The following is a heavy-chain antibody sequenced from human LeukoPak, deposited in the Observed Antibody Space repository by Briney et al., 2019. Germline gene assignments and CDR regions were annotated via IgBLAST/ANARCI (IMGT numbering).Heavy chain of an antibody. CDR3: ARKVEGYYDSSGYYGNDY. V-gene: IGHV3-7*01. J-gene: IGHJ4*02. CDR1: GSTFTTYW. D-gene: IGHD3-22*01. Sequence: GGSLRLSCAAPGSTFTTYWMSWVRQAPGKGLEWVANINQDGSEKYFVDSVKGRFTISRDNAKNSLYLQMNSLRAEDTAVYYCARKVEGYYDSSGYYGNDYWGQGTLVTVSS. CDR2: INQDGSEK.